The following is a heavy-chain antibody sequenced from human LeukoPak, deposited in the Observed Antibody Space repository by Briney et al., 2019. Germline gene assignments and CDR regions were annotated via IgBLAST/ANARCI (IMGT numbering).Heavy chain of an antibody. J-gene: IGHJ6*03. CDR2: IYHSGST. D-gene: IGHD5-18*01. Sequence: PSETLSLTCAVSGGSISSSNWWSWVRQPPGKGLEWIGEIYHSGSTNYNPSLKSRVTISVDKSKNQFSLNLSSVTAADTAVYYCARGYSYGYDYYYYYMDVWGKGTTVTVSS. V-gene: IGHV4-4*02. CDR1: GGSISSSNW. CDR3: ARGYSYGYDYYYYYMDV.